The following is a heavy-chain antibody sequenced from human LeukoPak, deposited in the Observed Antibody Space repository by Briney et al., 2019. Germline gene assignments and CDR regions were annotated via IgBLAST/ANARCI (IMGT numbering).Heavy chain of an antibody. CDR1: GGSISSYY. J-gene: IGHJ5*02. V-gene: IGHV4-59*01. CDR3: ARDNYGSGSLLLDNWFDP. CDR2: IYYSGST. Sequence: PSETLSLTCTVSGGSISSYYWSWIRQPPGKGLEWIGYIYYSGSTNYNPSLKSRVTISVDTSKNQFSLKLSSVTAADTAVYYCARDNYGSGSLLLDNWFDPWGQGTLVTVS. D-gene: IGHD3-10*01.